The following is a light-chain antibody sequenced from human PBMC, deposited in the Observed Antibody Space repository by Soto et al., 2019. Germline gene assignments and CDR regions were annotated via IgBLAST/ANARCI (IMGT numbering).Light chain of an antibody. V-gene: IGLV2-14*01. Sequence: QAVVTQPASVSGSPGQSITISCTGTSSDVGGYNYVSWYQQHPGKAPKLMIYDVSNRPSGVSNRFSGSKSGNTASLTISGLQAADEADYYCSSYTSSSTVVFGGGTQLTVL. CDR2: DVS. CDR3: SSYTSSSTVV. J-gene: IGLJ2*01. CDR1: SSDVGGYNY.